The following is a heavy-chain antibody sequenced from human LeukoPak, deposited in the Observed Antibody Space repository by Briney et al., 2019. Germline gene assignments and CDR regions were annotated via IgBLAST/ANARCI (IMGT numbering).Heavy chain of an antibody. J-gene: IGHJ4*02. V-gene: IGHV3-30*02. CDR1: GFTFNDYA. Sequence: GGSLRLSCAVSGFTFNDYAMNWVRQVPGKGLEWVASIESNGNEKYSSDSLKGRFTISRDNSKNTLYLQMNTVRPEDTALFYCARGVTSWPQGPYHFDYWGQGILITVSS. D-gene: IGHD2-2*01. CDR3: ARGVTSWPQGPYHFDY. CDR2: IESNGNEK.